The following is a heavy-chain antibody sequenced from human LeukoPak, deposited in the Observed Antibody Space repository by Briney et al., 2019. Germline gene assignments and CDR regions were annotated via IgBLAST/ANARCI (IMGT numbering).Heavy chain of an antibody. CDR3: AQTYNYDSRNSYYFDY. CDR2: IDWDDDK. D-gene: IGHD3-22*01. CDR1: GFSLTTSGMR. Sequence: SGPTLVNPTQTLTLTCTFSGFSLTTSGMRVNWIRQPPGKALEWLARIDWDDDKFYSTSLKTRLTISKDTSKNQVVLTMTNMDPVDTATYYCAQTYNYDSRNSYYFDYWGQGTLVTVPS. J-gene: IGHJ4*02. V-gene: IGHV2-70*04.